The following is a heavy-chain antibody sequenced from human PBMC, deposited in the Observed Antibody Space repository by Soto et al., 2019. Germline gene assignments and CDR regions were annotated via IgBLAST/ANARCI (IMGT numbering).Heavy chain of an antibody. CDR1: GGSISSYY. D-gene: IGHD2-8*02. Sequence: TSETLSLTCTVSGGSISSYYWGWIRQPPGKGLEWIGSISSSGSTYYKPSLKGRVAMSVDTSKNQFSLKLTSVTAADTAVYYCARDKITGLFDYYYGMDVWGQGTTVTVSS. V-gene: IGHV4-39*02. J-gene: IGHJ6*02. CDR2: ISSSGST. CDR3: ARDKITGLFDYYYGMDV.